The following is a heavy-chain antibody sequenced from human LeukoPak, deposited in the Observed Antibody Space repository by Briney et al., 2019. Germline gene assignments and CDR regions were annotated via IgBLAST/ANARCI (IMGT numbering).Heavy chain of an antibody. J-gene: IGHJ3*02. D-gene: IGHD3-22*01. CDR1: GGSISSYY. CDR2: IYYSGST. V-gene: IGHV4-59*08. CDR3: ARGEAYDSSGYYSHDAFDI. Sequence: PSETLSLTCTVSGGSISSYYWSWLRQPPGKGLEWIGYIYYSGSTNYNPSLKSRVTISVDTSKNQFSLKLSSVTAADTAVYYCARGEAYDSSGYYSHDAFDIWGQGTMVTVSS.